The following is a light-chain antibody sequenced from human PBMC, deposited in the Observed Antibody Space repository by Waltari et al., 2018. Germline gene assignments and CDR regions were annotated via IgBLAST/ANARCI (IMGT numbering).Light chain of an antibody. Sequence: DIQMTQSPSSLSAVVGDRVTITCRASQSISSYLNWYQQKPEKAPKLLIFGASGLQSGVPSRFSGSGSATDFTLTISSLQPEDCATYYCQQSSTTLWTFGQGTKVEIK. CDR2: GAS. CDR3: QQSSTTLWT. V-gene: IGKV1-39*01. CDR1: QSISSY. J-gene: IGKJ1*01.